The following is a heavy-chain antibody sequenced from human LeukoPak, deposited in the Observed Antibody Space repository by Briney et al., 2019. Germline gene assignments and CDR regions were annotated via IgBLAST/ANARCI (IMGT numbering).Heavy chain of an antibody. CDR2: IWYDGSNK. CDR3: ARASGSYDY. V-gene: IGHV3-33*01. Sequence: PGGSLRLSCAASGFTFSSYGMHWVRQAPGKGLEWVALIWYDGSNKYYADSVKGRFTISRDNSKNTLYLQMNSLRGEDTAVYYCARASGSYDYWGRGTLVTVSS. CDR1: GFTFSSYG. J-gene: IGHJ4*02. D-gene: IGHD1-26*01.